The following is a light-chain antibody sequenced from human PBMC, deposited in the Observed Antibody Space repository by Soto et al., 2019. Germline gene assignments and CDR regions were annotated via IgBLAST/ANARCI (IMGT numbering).Light chain of an antibody. J-gene: IGKJ4*01. CDR3: RQYNTYYSLT. CDR2: DAS. Sequence: IQVTKSPSTLSASVGDRVAITCRASQTVSTWLAWYQQKLGRAPKLLIYDASRLESGVPSRFSGSGYGTEFTLTISSLLHADDATHYCRQYNTYYSLTFGEGTKVDIK. V-gene: IGKV1-5*01. CDR1: QTVSTW.